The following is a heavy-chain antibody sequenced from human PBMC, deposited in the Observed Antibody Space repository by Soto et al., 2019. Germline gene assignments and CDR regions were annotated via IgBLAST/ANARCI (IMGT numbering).Heavy chain of an antibody. Sequence: QVQLVQSGAEVQKPGSSVKVSCKASGGTFSSYAISWVRQAPGQGLEWMGGIIPIFGTANYAQKFQGRVTITADESTSTAYMELSSLRSEDTAVYYCASGDIVVVPAAISYYYYGMDVWGQGTTVTVSS. CDR1: GGTFSSYA. CDR3: ASGDIVVVPAAISYYYYGMDV. J-gene: IGHJ6*02. D-gene: IGHD2-2*02. CDR2: IIPIFGTA. V-gene: IGHV1-69*01.